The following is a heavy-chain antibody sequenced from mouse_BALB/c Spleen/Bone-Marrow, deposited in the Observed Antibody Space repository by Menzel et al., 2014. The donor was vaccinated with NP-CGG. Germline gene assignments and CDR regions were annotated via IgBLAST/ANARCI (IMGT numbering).Heavy chain of an antibody. CDR3: TRKVYYGSPLDY. CDR2: IYPGNSDT. V-gene: IGHV1-5*01. D-gene: IGHD2-1*01. Sequence: EVKLVESGTVLARPGASVKMSCKASGYSFTSYWMHWVKQRPGQGLEWIGAIYPGNSDTSYNQKFKGKAKLTAVTSATTAYMELSSLTNEDSAVYFCTRKVYYGSPLDYWGQGTTLTVSS. CDR1: GYSFTSYW. J-gene: IGHJ2*01.